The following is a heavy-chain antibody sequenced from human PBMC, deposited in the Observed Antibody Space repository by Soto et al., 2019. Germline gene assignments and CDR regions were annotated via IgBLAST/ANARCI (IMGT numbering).Heavy chain of an antibody. CDR3: LTGTNFDY. CDR2: IRSKVNNYAT. CDR1: GFTFSASA. V-gene: IGHV3-73*02. D-gene: IGHD1-20*01. J-gene: IGHJ4*02. Sequence: EVQLVESGGGLVQPGGSLKLSCAASGFTFSASAVDWVRQASGKGLEWVGRIRSKVNNYATAYAASLKGRFSISRDDSPNTAYLQMNSLKSEDTAIYYCLTGTNFDYWGQGTLVTVSS.